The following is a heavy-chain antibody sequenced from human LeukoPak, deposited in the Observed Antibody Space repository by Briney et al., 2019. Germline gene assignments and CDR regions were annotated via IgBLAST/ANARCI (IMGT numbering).Heavy chain of an antibody. CDR2: INHSGST. CDR3: ARSRPRHSSSWYQLWYFAY. CDR1: GGSFSGYY. Sequence: SETLSLTCAVYGGSFSGYYWSWIRQPPGKGLEWIGEINHSGSTNYNPSVKSRVTISVDTSKNQFSLKLSSVTAADTAVYYCARSRPRHSSSWYQLWYFAYWGQGTLVTVSS. V-gene: IGHV4-34*01. J-gene: IGHJ4*02. D-gene: IGHD6-13*01.